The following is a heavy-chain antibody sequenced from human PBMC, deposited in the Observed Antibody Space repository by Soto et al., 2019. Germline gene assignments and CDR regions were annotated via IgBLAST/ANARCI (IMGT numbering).Heavy chain of an antibody. V-gene: IGHV1-3*01. CDR1: GYTFSAYT. CDR3: ARDTGTFGPRANDALDI. D-gene: IGHD3-10*01. CDR2: INAGSGNT. J-gene: IGHJ3*02. Sequence: QAQLVQSGAEVKKPGASVKVSCKATGYTFSAYTMNWVRQAPGQSLEWMGWINAGSGNTKYSQNFQGRVSITRETSASTASTELAGLTSANTAVNYCARDTGTFGPRANDALDIWGQGTMVTVSS.